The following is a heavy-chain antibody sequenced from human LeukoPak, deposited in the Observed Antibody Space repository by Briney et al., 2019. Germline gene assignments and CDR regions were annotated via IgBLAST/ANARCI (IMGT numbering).Heavy chain of an antibody. Sequence: GGSLRLSCAASGFTVSSNYMSWVRQAPGKGLEWVSVIYSGGSTYNAVSVKGRFTISRDNSKNTLYLQMNSLRAEDTAVYYCARDAPRVGMDVWGKGTTVTVSS. CDR2: IYSGGST. J-gene: IGHJ6*04. CDR3: ARDAPRVGMDV. V-gene: IGHV3-53*01. CDR1: GFTVSSNY.